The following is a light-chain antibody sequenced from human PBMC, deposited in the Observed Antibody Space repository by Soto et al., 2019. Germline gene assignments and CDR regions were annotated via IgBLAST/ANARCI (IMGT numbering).Light chain of an antibody. Sequence: DIQLTQSPSSLSASVGDRVTITCRASLTIGDSLSWFQQKPGKPPTLLIYGKVALQQGVPPRFSGSGSGTDFTLTINRLQHEVWATYYCHHTNNLPRPVDPGTKADN. CDR2: GKV. V-gene: IGKV1-39*01. CDR1: LTIGDS. J-gene: IGKJ3*01. CDR3: HHTNNLPRP.